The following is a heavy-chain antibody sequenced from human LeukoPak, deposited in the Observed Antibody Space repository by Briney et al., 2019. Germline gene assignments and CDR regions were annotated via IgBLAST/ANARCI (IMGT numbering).Heavy chain of an antibody. CDR1: GYTFTSND. CDR3: ARPQLLSPFDI. Sequence: GASVKVSCEASGYTFTSNDINWVRQATGQGLEWLGWINPNSGGTKYAQKFQGRVTMTRDPSISTAYMELSRLKSDDTAVYYCARPQLLSPFDIWGQGTMVTVSS. V-gene: IGHV1-2*02. CDR2: INPNSGGT. J-gene: IGHJ3*02. D-gene: IGHD2-2*01.